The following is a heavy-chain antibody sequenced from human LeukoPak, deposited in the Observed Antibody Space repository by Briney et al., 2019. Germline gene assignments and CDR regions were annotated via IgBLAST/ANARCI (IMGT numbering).Heavy chain of an antibody. Sequence: GGSLRLSCASSGFTFSSYAMHWVRQAPGKGLEYVSGISTNGDSTYYANSVKGRFTISRDNSKNTLYLQMNSLRAEDTAVYYCARLTYNYGTGSGFDFWGQGTLVTVSS. V-gene: IGHV3-64*01. D-gene: IGHD5-18*01. J-gene: IGHJ4*02. CDR2: ISTNGDST. CDR3: ARLTYNYGTGSGFDF. CDR1: GFTFSSYA.